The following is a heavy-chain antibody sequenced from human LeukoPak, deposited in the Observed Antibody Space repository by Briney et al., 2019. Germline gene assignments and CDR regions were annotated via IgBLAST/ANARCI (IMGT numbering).Heavy chain of an antibody. Sequence: GGSLRLSCAASGFTFSDYNMRWIRQAPGKGLEWVSYISSSSSTIYYADSVKGRFTISRDNAKNSLYLQMNSLRAEDTAVYYCARDPTRFGENWFDPWGQGTLVTVSS. D-gene: IGHD3-10*01. CDR3: ARDPTRFGENWFDP. J-gene: IGHJ5*02. CDR1: GFTFSDYN. CDR2: ISSSSSTI. V-gene: IGHV3-11*04.